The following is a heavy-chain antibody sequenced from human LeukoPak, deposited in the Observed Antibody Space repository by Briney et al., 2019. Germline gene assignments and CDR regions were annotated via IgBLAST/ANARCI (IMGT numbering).Heavy chain of an antibody. CDR2: ISWNSGSI. V-gene: IGHV3-9*03. Sequence: GGSLRLSCAASGFTFDDYAMHWVRQAPGKGLEWVSGISWNSGSIGYADSVKGRFTISRDNAKNSLYLQMNSLRAEDMALYYCARGGIAAAVFDAFDIWGQGTMVTVSS. CDR1: GFTFDDYA. D-gene: IGHD6-13*01. J-gene: IGHJ3*02. CDR3: ARGGIAAAVFDAFDI.